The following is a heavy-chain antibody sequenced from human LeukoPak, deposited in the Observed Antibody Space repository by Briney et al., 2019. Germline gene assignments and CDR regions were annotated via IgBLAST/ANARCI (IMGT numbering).Heavy chain of an antibody. V-gene: IGHV3-21*01. CDR3: ARDSFGSYYYYGMDV. Sequence: PGGSLRLSCAASGFTFSSYSMNWVRQAPGKGLEWVSSISSSSSYIYYADSVKGRFTISRDNAKNSLYLQMNSLRAEDTAVYNCARDSFGSYYYYGMDVWGQGTTVTVSS. D-gene: IGHD3-10*01. J-gene: IGHJ6*02. CDR1: GFTFSSYS. CDR2: ISSSSSYI.